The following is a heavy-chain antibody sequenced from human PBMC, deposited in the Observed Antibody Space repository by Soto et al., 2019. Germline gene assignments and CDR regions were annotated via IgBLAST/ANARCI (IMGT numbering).Heavy chain of an antibody. Sequence: SGPTLVNPTQTLTLTCTFSGFSVSTSGVGVGWIRQPPGKALEWLALIYWDDDKRYSPSLRSRLTITKDTSKNQVVLTMTNMEPVDTATYYCAHRTIQVYGMDVWGQRTTVTVSS. D-gene: IGHD5-18*01. J-gene: IGHJ6*02. CDR2: IYWDDDK. CDR3: AHRTIQVYGMDV. CDR1: GFSVSTSGVG. V-gene: IGHV2-5*02.